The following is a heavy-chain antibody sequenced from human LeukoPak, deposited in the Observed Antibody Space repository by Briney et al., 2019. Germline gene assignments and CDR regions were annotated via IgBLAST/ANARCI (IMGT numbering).Heavy chain of an antibody. V-gene: IGHV1-24*01. D-gene: IGHD3-9*01. J-gene: IGHJ4*02. Sequence: ASVKVSCKVSGYTLTELSMHWVRQAPGKGLEWMGGFDPEDSETIYAQKFQGRVTMTEDTSTDTAYMELSSLRSEDTAVYYCATGILTGYRYFDYWGQGTLVTVSS. CDR3: ATGILTGYRYFDY. CDR2: FDPEDSET. CDR1: GYTLTELS.